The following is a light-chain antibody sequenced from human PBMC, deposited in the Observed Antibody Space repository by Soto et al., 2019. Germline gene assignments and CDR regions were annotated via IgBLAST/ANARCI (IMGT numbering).Light chain of an antibody. V-gene: IGLV2-23*01. CDR3: CSYAGSSTYD. Sequence: QSVLTQPASVSGSPGQSITISCTGTSSDVGGYNLVSWYQQHPGKAPKVMIYEGSKRPSGVSNRFSGSKSGNTASLTISGLQAEDEADYYCCSYAGSSTYDFGTGTKVTVL. CDR2: EGS. J-gene: IGLJ1*01. CDR1: SSDVGGYNL.